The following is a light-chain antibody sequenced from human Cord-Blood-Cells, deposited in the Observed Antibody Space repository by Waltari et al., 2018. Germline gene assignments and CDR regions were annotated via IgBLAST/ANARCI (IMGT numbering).Light chain of an antibody. CDR2: GAS. V-gene: IGKV3-20*01. CDR3: HQYGSSPRT. J-gene: IGKJ1*01. Sequence: EIVLTQSPGTLSLSQGERATPYCRASQSVSSSYLAWSQPKPGQAPTLLIYGASSRATRIPDRFSGRGFGTDFNLTISRLEPEDFAVYYWHQYGSSPRTFGQGTKVEIK. CDR1: QSVSSSY.